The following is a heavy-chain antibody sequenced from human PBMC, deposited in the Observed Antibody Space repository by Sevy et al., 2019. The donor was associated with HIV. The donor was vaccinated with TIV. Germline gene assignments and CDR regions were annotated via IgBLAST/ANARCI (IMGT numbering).Heavy chain of an antibody. D-gene: IGHD2-15*01. V-gene: IGHV3-30*04. CDR1: GFTFSSYA. CDR3: ARDNVAEGSPYYGMDV. J-gene: IGHJ6*02. Sequence: GGSLRLSCAASGFTFSSYAMHWVRQAPGKGLEWVAVISYDGSNKYYADSVKGRFTISRDNSKNTLYLQMNSLRAEDTAVYYCARDNVAEGSPYYGMDVWGQGTTVTVPS. CDR2: ISYDGSNK.